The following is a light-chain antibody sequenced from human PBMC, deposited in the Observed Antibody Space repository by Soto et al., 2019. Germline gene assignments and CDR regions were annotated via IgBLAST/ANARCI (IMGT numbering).Light chain of an antibody. J-gene: IGLJ2*01. V-gene: IGLV1-40*01. CDR2: GNS. Sequence: QPVLTQPPSVSGAPGQRVTISCTWSSSNIGAGYDVHWYQQLPGTAPKLLIYGNSNRPSGVPDRFSGSKSGTSASLAITGLQAEDEADYYCQSYDSSLSALFGGGTKLTVL. CDR3: QSYDSSLSAL. CDR1: SSNIGAGYD.